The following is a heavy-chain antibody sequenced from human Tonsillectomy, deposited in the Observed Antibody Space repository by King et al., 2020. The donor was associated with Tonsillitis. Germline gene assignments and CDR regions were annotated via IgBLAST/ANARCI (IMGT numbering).Heavy chain of an antibody. J-gene: IGHJ4*02. CDR1: Y. CDR2: IYYSGST. D-gene: IGHD3-10*01. V-gene: IGHV4-39*07. Sequence: YWGWIRQPPGKGLDWICSIYYSGSTYYNPSLKSRVTISVDTSKNQFSLQLSSVTAADPAVYYCARHMPSSGSDYNPAGRQTNFDYWGQGTLVTVPS. CDR3: ARHMPSSGSDYNPAGRQTNFDY.